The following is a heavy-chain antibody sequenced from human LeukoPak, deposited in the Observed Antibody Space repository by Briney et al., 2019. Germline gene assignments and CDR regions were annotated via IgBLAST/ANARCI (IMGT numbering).Heavy chain of an antibody. CDR1: GFTSSSYA. Sequence: GGSLRLSCAASGFTSSSYAMSWVRQTPGKGLEWVSIISGSGNSPYYADSVKGRFTISRDNSKNTLYLQMNSLRAEDTAVYYCANRAPMTKYFDYWGQGTLVTVSS. CDR2: ISGSGNSP. J-gene: IGHJ4*02. V-gene: IGHV3-23*01. CDR3: ANRAPMTKYFDY.